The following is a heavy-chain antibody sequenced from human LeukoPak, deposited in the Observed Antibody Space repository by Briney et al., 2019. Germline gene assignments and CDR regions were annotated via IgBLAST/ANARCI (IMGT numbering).Heavy chain of an antibody. J-gene: IGHJ3*01. CDR3: ARDEKWFYGSGTYYDGRFFDF. CDR1: GYTFTNYA. Sequence: ASVKVSCKAYGYTFTNYAISWVRQDPGQGLEWMAWISGYNGNTNYAQKFQDRVALTTDRSTSTAYMELRSLRSDDTALYYCARDEKWFYGSGTYYDGRFFDFWGQGTMVTISS. CDR2: ISGYNGNT. D-gene: IGHD3-10*01. V-gene: IGHV1-18*01.